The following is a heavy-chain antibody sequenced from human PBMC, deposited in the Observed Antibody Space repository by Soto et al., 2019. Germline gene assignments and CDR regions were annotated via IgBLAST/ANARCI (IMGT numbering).Heavy chain of an antibody. CDR3: ARTTFRVHPNYFDY. V-gene: IGHV1-2*06. J-gene: IGHJ4*02. D-gene: IGHD1-1*01. CDR1: GYISTDYY. CDR2: INPNSGGT. Sequence: ASVKVSCRASGYISTDYYMHWVRQAPGQELGWMGRINPNSGGTNYAQKFQGRVTLTRDASNSTVYMDLSSLNSDDTAVYYCARTTFRVHPNYFDYWGQGTLVTVSS.